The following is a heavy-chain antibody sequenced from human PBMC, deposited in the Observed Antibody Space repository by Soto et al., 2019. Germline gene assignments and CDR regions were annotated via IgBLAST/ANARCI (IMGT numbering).Heavy chain of an antibody. V-gene: IGHV3-23*01. CDR1: GFTFSTYA. Sequence: GGSLRLSCAASGFTFSTYAMSWVRQAPGKGLEWVSAISGSGDSTYYADSVKGRFTISRDNSKNTLYLQMNSLSAEDTAVYYCARRWEPIAAAATVFQHWGQGTLVTVSS. D-gene: IGHD6-13*01. CDR2: ISGSGDST. CDR3: ARRWEPIAAAATVFQH. J-gene: IGHJ1*01.